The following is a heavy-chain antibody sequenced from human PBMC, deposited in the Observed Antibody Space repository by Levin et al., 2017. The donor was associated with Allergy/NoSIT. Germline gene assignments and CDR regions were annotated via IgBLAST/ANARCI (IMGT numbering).Heavy chain of an antibody. CDR2: IWPGDSDT. V-gene: IGHV5-51*01. CDR3: ERRGVTAEGGTNSFDL. CDR1: GYSFTSYW. Sequence: GESLKISCKGSGYSFTSYWIGWVRQMPGKGLEWMGIIWPGDSDTRYSPSFQGQVTMSADKSVSTAYLQWATLKASDTAVYYGERRGVTAEGGTNSFDLWGQGTLVTVSS. D-gene: IGHD2-21*02. J-gene: IGHJ4*02.